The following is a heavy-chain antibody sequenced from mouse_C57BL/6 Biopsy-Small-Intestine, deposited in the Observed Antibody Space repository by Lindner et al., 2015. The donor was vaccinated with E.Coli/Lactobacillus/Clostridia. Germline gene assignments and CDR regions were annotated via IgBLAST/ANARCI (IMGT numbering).Heavy chain of an antibody. J-gene: IGHJ1*03. CDR1: GFTFQYLC. Sequence: VQLQESGGGLVQPKGSLKLSCAASGFTFQYLCHALGSARLQERVLEWVARIRSKSSNDATYYADSVKDRFTISRDDSQSKLYLQMKNLKTEDTALYYCVRDSWDGGYWYFDVWGTGTTVTVSS. CDR2: IRSKSSNDAT. CDR3: VRDSWDGGYWYFDV. D-gene: IGHD4-1*01. V-gene: IGHV10-3*01.